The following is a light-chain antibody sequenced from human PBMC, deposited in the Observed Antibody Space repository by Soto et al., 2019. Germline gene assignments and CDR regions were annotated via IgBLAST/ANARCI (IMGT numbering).Light chain of an antibody. CDR2: GAS. V-gene: IGKV3-20*01. Sequence: EIVLTQSPGTLSLSPGARATLSCRASQSASSSYLARYQQKPGQAPRLLIYGASSMSTVSQDRFSGSGSGTDFTLTISSLEPEDFAVYYCQQYGSSPRTFGRGTKVEIK. J-gene: IGKJ1*01. CDR1: QSASSSY. CDR3: QQYGSSPRT.